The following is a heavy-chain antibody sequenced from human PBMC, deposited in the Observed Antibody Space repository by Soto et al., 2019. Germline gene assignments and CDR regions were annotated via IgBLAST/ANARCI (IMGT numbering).Heavy chain of an antibody. CDR3: ARDRVVSSQGNYGMDV. V-gene: IGHV1-18*01. Sequence: RASVKVSCKASGYTFTSYGISWVRQAPGQGLEWMGWISAYNGNTNYAQKLQGRVTMTTDTSTSTAYMELRSLRSDDTAVYYCARDRVVSSQGNYGMDVWGQGTTVTVS. J-gene: IGHJ6*02. CDR2: ISAYNGNT. D-gene: IGHD3-10*01. CDR1: GYTFTSYG.